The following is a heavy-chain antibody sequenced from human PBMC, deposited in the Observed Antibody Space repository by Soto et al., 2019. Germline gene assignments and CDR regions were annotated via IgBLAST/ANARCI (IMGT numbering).Heavy chain of an antibody. D-gene: IGHD3-3*01. CDR1: GGSFSGYY. J-gene: IGHJ6*02. CDR3: ARVSGGYDFWTNRYYGMDV. Sequence: NPSETLSLTCAVYGGSFSGYYWSWIRQPPGKGLEWIGEINHSGSTNYNPSLKSRVTISVDTSKNQFSLKLSSVTAADTAVYYCARVSGGYDFWTNRYYGMDVWGQGTTVTVSS. V-gene: IGHV4-34*01. CDR2: INHSGST.